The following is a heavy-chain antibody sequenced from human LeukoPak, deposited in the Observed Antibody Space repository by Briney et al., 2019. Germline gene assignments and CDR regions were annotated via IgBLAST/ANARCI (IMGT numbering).Heavy chain of an antibody. D-gene: IGHD1-26*01. CDR1: GFTFSNYA. V-gene: IGHV3-23*01. J-gene: IGHJ4*02. CDR3: EKESPYAVGGTGRIYYFDY. CDR2: ICNSGRT. Sequence: GGSLRHSCAASGFTFSNYAISSVRPAPGKGLEWVSAICNSGRTYYADSVKGRFTISRDNSKNTLHLQMNSLRAEDTAVYYCEKESPYAVGGTGRIYYFDYWGQGALVTVSS.